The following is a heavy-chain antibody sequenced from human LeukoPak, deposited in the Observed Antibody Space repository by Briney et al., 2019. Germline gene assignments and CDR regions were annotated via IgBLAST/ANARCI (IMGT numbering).Heavy chain of an antibody. Sequence: GGSLRLSCEVSGFTFNSYAMSWVRQASGKGLEWVSAISGSGGSTYYADSVKGRFTISRDNSKNTLYLQMNSLGAEDTAVYYRVKSKSGWQYYFDYWGQGTLVTVSS. CDR1: GFTFNSYA. D-gene: IGHD6-19*01. J-gene: IGHJ4*02. CDR2: ISGSGGST. V-gene: IGHV3-23*01. CDR3: VKSKSGWQYYFDY.